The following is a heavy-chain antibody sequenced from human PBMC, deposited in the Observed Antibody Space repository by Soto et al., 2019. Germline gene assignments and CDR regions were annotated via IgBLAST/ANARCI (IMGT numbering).Heavy chain of an antibody. V-gene: IGHV1-3*04. CDR3: ARIQRYVEALPGGMDS. D-gene: IGHD3-3*01. CDR1: GYIFTDYN. J-gene: IGHJ4*02. CDR2: INTGNGNT. Sequence: ASVKVSCKASGYIFTDYNLHWVRQAPGQSLEWVGWINTGNGNTKYSAKFQARVTISRDTSANTAYMELHNLRSEETAVYFCARIQRYVEALPGGMDSWGQGTLVTVSS.